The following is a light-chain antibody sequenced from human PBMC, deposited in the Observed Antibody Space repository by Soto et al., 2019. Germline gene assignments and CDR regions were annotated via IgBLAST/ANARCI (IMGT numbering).Light chain of an antibody. J-gene: IGKJ5*01. CDR3: QQYNIYPIT. CDR1: QSISNW. CDR2: KAS. V-gene: IGKV1-5*03. Sequence: DIPMTQSPSTLSASVGDRVTITCRASQSISNWLAWYQQKPGKAPKLLIYKASSLESGVPSRFSGSGSGTEFTLTITSLQPDDFATYYCQQYNIYPITFGQGTRLEIK.